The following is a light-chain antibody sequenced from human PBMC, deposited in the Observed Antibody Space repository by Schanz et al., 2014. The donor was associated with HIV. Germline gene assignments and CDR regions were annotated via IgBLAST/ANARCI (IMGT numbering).Light chain of an antibody. V-gene: IGLV1-44*01. CDR1: SSNIGSNY. CDR2: ATY. Sequence: QSVLTQPPSASGTPGQRVTILCSGSSSNIGSNYANWYQHLPGTAPKLLIYATYQRPSGVPDRFSGSGSATSASLAISGLQSEDESDFFCATWDDSLDCWVFGGGTKLTVL. CDR3: ATWDDSLDCWV. J-gene: IGLJ3*02.